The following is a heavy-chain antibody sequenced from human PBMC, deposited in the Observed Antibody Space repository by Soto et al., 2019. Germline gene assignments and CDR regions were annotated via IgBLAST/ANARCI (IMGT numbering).Heavy chain of an antibody. V-gene: IGHV4-59*01. Sequence: QVQLQESGPGLVKPSETLSLTCTVSGGSISSYYWSWIRQPPGKGLEWIGYIYYSGSTNYNPSLKSRVTISVDTSKNQFSLTLSSVTAADTAVYYCARGSGSYYEDCDYWGQGTLVTVSS. J-gene: IGHJ4*02. CDR1: GGSISSYY. CDR2: IYYSGST. D-gene: IGHD1-26*01. CDR3: ARGSGSYYEDCDY.